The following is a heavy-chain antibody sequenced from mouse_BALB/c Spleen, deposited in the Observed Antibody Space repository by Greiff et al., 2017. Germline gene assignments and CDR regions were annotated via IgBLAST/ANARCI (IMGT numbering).Heavy chain of an antibody. J-gene: IGHJ1*01. CDR3: VRGGDYWYFDV. V-gene: IGHV14-3*02. CDR2: IDPANGNT. Sequence: DVQLQESGAELVKPGASVKLSCTASGFNIKDTYMHWVKQRPEQGLEWIGRIDPANGNTKYDPKFQGKATITADTSSNTAYLQLSSLTSEDTAVYYCVRGGDYWYFDVWGAGTTVTVSS. CDR1: GFNIKDTY.